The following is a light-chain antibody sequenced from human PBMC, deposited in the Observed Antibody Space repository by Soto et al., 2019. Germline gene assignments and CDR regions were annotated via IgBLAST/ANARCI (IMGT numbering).Light chain of an antibody. V-gene: IGKV1-12*01. CDR3: QQAYSCPIT. CDR1: QGISNC. J-gene: IGKJ5*01. Sequence: DIQMTQSPSSVSASIGDRVTVTCRASQGISNCLAWYQQKPGKAPKFLISAASSLQSGVPSRFSGSGSGTDFTLTISSLQPEDFATYYCQQAYSCPITFGQGPRLEIK. CDR2: AAS.